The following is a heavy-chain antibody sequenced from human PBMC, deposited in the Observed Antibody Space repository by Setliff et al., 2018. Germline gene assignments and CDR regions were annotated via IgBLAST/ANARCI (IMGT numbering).Heavy chain of an antibody. CDR3: ARGGGGYHAAS. V-gene: IGHV4-4*02. J-gene: IGHJ5*02. Sequence: SETLSLTCAVSGVSVNSLTWWSWVRQSPGKGLEWIGHIYHDGNTKSYPSVHFNQSLKSRVTMSVDKSKNHFSLELTSVTDADTAVYYCARGGGGYHAASWGQGILVTVSS. D-gene: IGHD2-2*01. CDR2: IYHDGNT. CDR1: GVSVNSLTW.